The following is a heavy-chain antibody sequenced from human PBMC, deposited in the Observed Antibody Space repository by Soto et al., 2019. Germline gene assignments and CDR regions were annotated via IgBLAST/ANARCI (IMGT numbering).Heavy chain of an antibody. J-gene: IGHJ4*02. CDR3: VKGAQLWLRGGDYFDY. CDR1: GFTFSSYA. V-gene: IGHV3-64D*08. D-gene: IGHD5-18*01. Sequence: EVQLVESGGGLVQPGGSLRLSCSASGFTFSSYAMHWVRQAPGKGLEYVSAIGSSGGSTYYADSVKGRFTISRDNSKNTLYLQMNSLRPEDTAVYYCVKGAQLWLRGGDYFDYWGQGTLVTVSS. CDR2: IGSSGGST.